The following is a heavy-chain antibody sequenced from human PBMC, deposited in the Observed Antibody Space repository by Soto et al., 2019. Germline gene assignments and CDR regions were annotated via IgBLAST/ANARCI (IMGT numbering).Heavy chain of an antibody. V-gene: IGHV3-33*01. CDR1: GFTFSSYG. D-gene: IGHD7-27*01. Sequence: GGSLRLSCAASGFTFSSYGMHWVRQAPGKGLEWVAVIWYDGSNKYYADSVKGRFTISRDNSKNTLYLQMNSLRAEDTAVYYCARDAYLLRSSLPETGALITAIDYWGQGTLVTVSS. CDR2: IWYDGSNK. J-gene: IGHJ4*02. CDR3: ARDAYLLRSSLPETGALITAIDY.